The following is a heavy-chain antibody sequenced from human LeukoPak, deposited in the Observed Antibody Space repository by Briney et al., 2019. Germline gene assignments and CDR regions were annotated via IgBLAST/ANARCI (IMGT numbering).Heavy chain of an antibody. Sequence: SETLSLTCTVSGGSISSYYRIWLRHPPGKGLEWIGYIYYSWSNNYNPSLNSRATISVDTSKTQYSLKLSSVTAADTAVYYCARVFGGDKYAGATNPDYWGQGTLVTVSS. V-gene: IGHV4-59*01. CDR1: GGSISSYY. J-gene: IGHJ4*02. CDR3: ARVFGGDKYAGATNPDY. CDR2: IYYSWSN. D-gene: IGHD2-21*02.